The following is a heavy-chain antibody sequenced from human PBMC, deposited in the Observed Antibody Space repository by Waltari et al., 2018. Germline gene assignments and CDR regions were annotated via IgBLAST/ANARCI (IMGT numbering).Heavy chain of an antibody. CDR3: AKDAFGNTYLDH. D-gene: IGHD3-10*01. CDR1: GFSLSHFG. J-gene: IGHJ5*02. V-gene: IGHV3-30*18. Sequence: QVQLVESGGGVVQPGMSLRLSCAASGFSLSHFGMHWVRQAPGKGLVWVALASFDGSTTYYADSVMGRFTISRDNSKNTLYLDINTLRVDDTAIYYCAKDAFGNTYLDHWGQGTLVTVSS. CDR2: ASFDGSTT.